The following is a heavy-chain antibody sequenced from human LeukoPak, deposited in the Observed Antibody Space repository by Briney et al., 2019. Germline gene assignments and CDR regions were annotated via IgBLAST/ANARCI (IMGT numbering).Heavy chain of an antibody. D-gene: IGHD3-22*01. J-gene: IGHJ5*02. Sequence: ASVKVSCKASGYTFTGYYMHWVRQAPGQGLEWMGWINPNSGGTNYAQKFQGRVTMTRDTSIRTAYMELSRLRSDDTAVYYCARDWFRSSSGYYYDWFDPWGQGTLVTVSS. CDR2: INPNSGGT. CDR3: ARDWFRSSSGYYYDWFDP. CDR1: GYTFTGYY. V-gene: IGHV1-2*02.